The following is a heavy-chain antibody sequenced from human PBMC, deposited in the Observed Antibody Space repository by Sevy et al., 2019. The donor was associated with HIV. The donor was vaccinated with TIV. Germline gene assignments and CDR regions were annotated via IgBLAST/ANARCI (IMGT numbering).Heavy chain of an antibody. V-gene: IGHV3-33*06. D-gene: IGHD6-25*01. J-gene: IGHJ4*01. CDR2: IWYDGSNK. Sequence: GGSLRLSCAASGFTFSSYGMHWVRQAPGKGLEWVAVIWYDGSNKYYADSVKGRFTISRDNSKNTLYLQMKNLRADDTAVYYCAKGTVAAPVGNYFDHWGHGALVTVSS. CDR1: GFTFSSYG. CDR3: AKGTVAAPVGNYFDH.